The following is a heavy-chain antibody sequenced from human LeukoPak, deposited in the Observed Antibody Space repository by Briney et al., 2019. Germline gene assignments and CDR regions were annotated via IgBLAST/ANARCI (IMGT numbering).Heavy chain of an antibody. D-gene: IGHD3-10*01. V-gene: IGHV4-39*01. CDR2: MYYSGST. CDR1: GGSISSSSYY. CDR3: ARHELLWSPDHP. J-gene: IGHJ5*02. Sequence: PSETLSLTCTVSGGSISSSSYYWGWIRQPPGKGLEWIGTMYYSGSTYYNPSLKSRVAISVDTSKNQFSLRLSSVTAADTAVYYCARHELLWSPDHPWGQGTLVTVSS.